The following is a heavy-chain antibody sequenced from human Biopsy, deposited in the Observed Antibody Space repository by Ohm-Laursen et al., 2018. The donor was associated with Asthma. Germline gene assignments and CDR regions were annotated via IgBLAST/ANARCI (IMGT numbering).Heavy chain of an antibody. CDR2: GGSYYDGCLK. J-gene: IGHJ4*02. CDR1: GFTFRSYA. CDR3: ARDVMEWYLPAFDF. D-gene: IGHD3-3*01. V-gene: IGHV3-30-3*01. Sequence: SLRLSCAASGFTFRSYAMHWVRQAPGKGLEWVAVGGSYYDGCLKYYADSVNGRFTVSRDDSKNTLYLQMNSLKPDDTAVYYCARDVMEWYLPAFDFWGQGTLVTVSS.